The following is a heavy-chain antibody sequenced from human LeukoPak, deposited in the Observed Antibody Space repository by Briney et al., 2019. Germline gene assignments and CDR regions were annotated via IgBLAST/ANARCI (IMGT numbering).Heavy chain of an antibody. J-gene: IGHJ4*02. CDR3: AKTPYSRSPPRPY. V-gene: IGHV3-30-3*02. CDR2: ISYDGSNK. CDR1: GFTFSSYA. D-gene: IGHD6-13*01. Sequence: PGGSLRLSCAASGFTFSSYAMHWVRQAPGKGLEWVAVISYDGSNKYYADSVKGRFTISRDNSENTLYLQMNSLRAEDTAVYYCAKTPYSRSPPRPYWGQGTLVPVPP.